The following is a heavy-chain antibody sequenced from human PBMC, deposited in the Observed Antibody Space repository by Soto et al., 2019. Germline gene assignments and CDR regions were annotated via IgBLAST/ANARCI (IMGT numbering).Heavy chain of an antibody. J-gene: IGHJ4*02. Sequence: QVQLVQSGAEVKKPGSSVKVSCKASGGTFSSYAISWVRQAPGQGLEWMGGIIPIFGTANYAQKFQGRVTITADESTSTAYMELSSLRSEDTAVYYCAREGEGGYCISTSCGFDYWGQGTLVTVSS. CDR3: AREGEGGYCISTSCGFDY. D-gene: IGHD2-2*01. V-gene: IGHV1-69*12. CDR1: GGTFSSYA. CDR2: IIPIFGTA.